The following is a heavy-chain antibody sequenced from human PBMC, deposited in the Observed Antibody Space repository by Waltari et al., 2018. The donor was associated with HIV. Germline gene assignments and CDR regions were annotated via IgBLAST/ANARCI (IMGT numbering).Heavy chain of an antibody. D-gene: IGHD6-19*01. CDR1: GYTFTSYG. V-gene: IGHV1-18*01. CDR3: ASLQRYSSGWYWFDP. Sequence: QVQLVQSGAEVKKPGASVKVSCKASGYTFTSYGISWVRQAPGQGLEWMGWINAYNGNTNYSQKLQGRVTMTTDTSTSTAYMELRSLRSDDTAVYYCASLQRYSSGWYWFDPWGQGTLVTVSS. CDR2: INAYNGNT. J-gene: IGHJ5*02.